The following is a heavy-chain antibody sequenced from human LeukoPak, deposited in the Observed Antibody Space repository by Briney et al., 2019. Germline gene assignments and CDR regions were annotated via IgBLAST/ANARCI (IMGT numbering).Heavy chain of an antibody. J-gene: IGHJ4*02. CDR1: GFTFSSYA. D-gene: IGHD3-22*01. Sequence: PGGSLRLSCAASGFTFSSYAMHWVRQAPGKGLEWVAVIPYDGSNKYYADSVKGRFTISRDNSKNTLYLQMNSLRAEDTAVYYCARDVGPHPYYDSSGYCDYWGQGTLVTVSS. CDR2: IPYDGSNK. CDR3: ARDVGPHPYYDSSGYCDY. V-gene: IGHV3-30-3*01.